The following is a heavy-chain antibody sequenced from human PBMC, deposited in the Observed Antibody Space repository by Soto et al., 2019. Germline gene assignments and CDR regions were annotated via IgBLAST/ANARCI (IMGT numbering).Heavy chain of an antibody. CDR1: GYSFTSYW. V-gene: IGHV5-51*01. J-gene: IGHJ4*02. D-gene: IGHD6-13*01. CDR3: ARRYSSSWYGENFDH. CDR2: IYPGDSDT. Sequence: GESLKISCKGSGYSFTSYWIGWVRQMPGKGLEWMGIIYPGDSDTRYSPSFQGQVTISADKSISTAYLQWSSLKASDTAMYYCARRYSSSWYGENFDHWGQGTLVTVSS.